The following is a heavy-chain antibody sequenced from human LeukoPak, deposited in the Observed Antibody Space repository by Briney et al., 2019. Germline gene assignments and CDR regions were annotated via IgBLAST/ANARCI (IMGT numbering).Heavy chain of an antibody. CDR3: ARVKSGSYSWSDAFDI. CDR2: IYYSGST. J-gene: IGHJ3*02. V-gene: IGHV4-61*08. Sequence: PSETLSLTCTVSGGSISSGGYYWSWIRQPPGKGLEWIGYIYYSGSTNYNPSLKSRVTISVDTSKNQFSLKLSSVTAADTAVYYCARVKSGSYSWSDAFDIWGQGTMVTVSS. CDR1: GGSISSGGYY. D-gene: IGHD1-26*01.